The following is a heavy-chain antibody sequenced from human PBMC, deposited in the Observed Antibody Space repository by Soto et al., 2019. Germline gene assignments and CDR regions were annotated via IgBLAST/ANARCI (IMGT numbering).Heavy chain of an antibody. CDR2: ISYSGSP. D-gene: IGHD1-26*01. CDR3: ARAWDF. V-gene: IGHV4-30-4*01. Sequence: PSEALSVTCIVSVVSVSRDYQWIWIRQPPGKGLEWIGHISYSGSPYYHPSLRSRLSISVETSKNQFSLKVKSVTAADTSVYYCARAWDFWGQGTMVTVSS. J-gene: IGHJ1*01. CDR1: VVSVSRDYQ.